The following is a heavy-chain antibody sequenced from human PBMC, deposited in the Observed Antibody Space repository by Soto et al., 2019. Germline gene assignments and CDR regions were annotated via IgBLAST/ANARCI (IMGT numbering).Heavy chain of an antibody. CDR1: GFTFSVYW. CDR2: IDSDGSTT. J-gene: IGHJ6*02. D-gene: IGHD4-4*01. CDR3: ARPGYSNYGPGVDV. V-gene: IGHV3-74*01. Sequence: EVQLVESGGGLVQPGGSLRLSCAASGFTFSVYWMHWVRQAPGKGLVWVSRIDSDGSTTSYADSVTGRFTSSRDNAKSTLYLQLTSLRAEDTAVYYCARPGYSNYGPGVDVWGQGTTVTVSS.